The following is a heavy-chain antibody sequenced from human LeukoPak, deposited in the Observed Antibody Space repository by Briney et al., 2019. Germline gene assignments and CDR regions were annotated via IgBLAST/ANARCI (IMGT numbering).Heavy chain of an antibody. CDR3: AKGLPLAYCGGDCLTHFDY. D-gene: IGHD2-21*02. V-gene: IGHV3-23*01. J-gene: IGHJ4*02. Sequence: PGGSLRLSCVTSGFTFSSYAMSWVRQAPGKGLEWVAAISGSGGSTYYGDSVKGRVTISRDNSKNTLYLQMNSLRAEDTAVYYCAKGLPLAYCGGDCLTHFDYWGQGTLVTVSS. CDR1: GFTFSSYA. CDR2: ISGSGGST.